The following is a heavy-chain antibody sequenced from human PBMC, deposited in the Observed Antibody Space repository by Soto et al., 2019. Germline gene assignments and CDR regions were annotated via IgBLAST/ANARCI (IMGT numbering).Heavy chain of an antibody. J-gene: IGHJ4*02. D-gene: IGHD4-17*01. CDR2: IYYSGST. CDR1: GGSISSGGYY. CDR3: ARDRRVTTTYFDY. Sequence: PSETLSLTCTVSGGSISSGGYYWSWIRQHPGKGLEWIGYIYYSGSTYYNPSLKSRVTISVDTSKNQFSLKLSSVTAADTAVHYCARDRRVTTTYFDYWGQGTLVTVSS. V-gene: IGHV4-31*03.